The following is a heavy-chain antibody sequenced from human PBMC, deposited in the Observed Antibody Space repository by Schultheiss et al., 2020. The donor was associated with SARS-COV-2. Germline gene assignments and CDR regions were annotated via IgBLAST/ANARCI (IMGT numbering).Heavy chain of an antibody. Sequence: SVKVSCKASGGTFSSYTISWVRQAPGQGLEWMGWISAYNGNTNYAQKFQGRVTITADESTSTAYMELSSLRSDDTAVYYCAKILEGDAFDIWGQGTMVTVSS. CDR3: AKILEGDAFDI. CDR2: ISAYNGNT. CDR1: GGTFSSYT. D-gene: IGHD3-3*01. V-gene: IGHV1-69*13. J-gene: IGHJ3*02.